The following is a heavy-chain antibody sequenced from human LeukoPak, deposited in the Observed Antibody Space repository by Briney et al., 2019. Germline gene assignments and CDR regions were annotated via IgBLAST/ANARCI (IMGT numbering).Heavy chain of an antibody. Sequence: ASVKISCKVSGYTFTDYYMHWVQQAPGKGLEWMGLVDPEDGETIYAEKFQGRVTITADTSTDTAYMELSSLRSEDTAVYYCATLPMISAPENNWFDPCGQGTLVTVSS. J-gene: IGHJ5*02. D-gene: IGHD3/OR15-3a*01. V-gene: IGHV1-69-2*01. CDR3: ATLPMISAPENNWFDP. CDR2: VDPEDGET. CDR1: GYTFTDYY.